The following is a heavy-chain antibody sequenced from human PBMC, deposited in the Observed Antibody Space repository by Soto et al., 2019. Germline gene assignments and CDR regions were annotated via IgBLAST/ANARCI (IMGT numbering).Heavy chain of an antibody. Sequence: SETLPLTCEVSGVAVSNRTHYLTWIRQPPGKGLEWIGFLYYGGTNYNPSLKSRLTIALDTSKNQISLNLSSVTAADTDVYYCVSELGLTARPDDKHYDYALDVWGQGTRITVSS. CDR3: VSELGLTARPDDKHYDYALDV. CDR2: LYYGGT. D-gene: IGHD3-22*01. J-gene: IGHJ6*02. V-gene: IGHV4-61*01. CDR1: GVAVSNRTHY.